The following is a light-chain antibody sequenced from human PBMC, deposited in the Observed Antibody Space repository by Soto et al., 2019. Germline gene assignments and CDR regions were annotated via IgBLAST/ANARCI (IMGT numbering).Light chain of an antibody. J-gene: IGKJ1*01. CDR3: QQRSSWPWT. V-gene: IGKV3-11*01. Sequence: EIVLTQSPATLSFSPGEKATLSCRAGQSVSSYLAWYQQKPGQAPRLLIYDAANRATGIPARIGGSGSGTDFTLTISSLEPEDFAVYYCQQRSSWPWTFGQGTKVDNK. CDR1: QSVSSY. CDR2: DAA.